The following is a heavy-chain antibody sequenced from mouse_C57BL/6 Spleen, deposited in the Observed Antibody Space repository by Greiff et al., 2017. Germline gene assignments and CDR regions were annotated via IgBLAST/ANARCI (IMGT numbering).Heavy chain of an antibody. CDR3: PQFYYYGSSQYYFDY. Sequence: EVKVEESGGGLVQPGGSMKLSCVASGFTFSNYWMNWVRQSPEKGLEWVAQIRLKSDNYATHYAESVKGRFTISRDDSKSSVYLQMNNLRAEDTGIYYCPQFYYYGSSQYYFDYWGQGTTLTVSS. CDR1: GFTFSNYW. J-gene: IGHJ2*01. CDR2: IRLKSDNYAT. D-gene: IGHD1-1*01. V-gene: IGHV6-3*01.